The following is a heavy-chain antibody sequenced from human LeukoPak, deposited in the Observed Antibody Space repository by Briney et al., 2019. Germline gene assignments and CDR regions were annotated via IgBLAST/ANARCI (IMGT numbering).Heavy chain of an antibody. CDR1: GFTFSNYA. CDR2: ISGSGDST. Sequence: GGSLSLSCAASGFTFSNYAMRWVRQAPGTGVEGVSGISGSGDSTYYADSVKGRFTISRDNSKNTLYLQMTSLRADDTAVYYCARRSGIAVAGAFDYWGQGTLVTVSS. V-gene: IGHV3-23*01. J-gene: IGHJ4*02. D-gene: IGHD6-19*01. CDR3: ARRSGIAVAGAFDY.